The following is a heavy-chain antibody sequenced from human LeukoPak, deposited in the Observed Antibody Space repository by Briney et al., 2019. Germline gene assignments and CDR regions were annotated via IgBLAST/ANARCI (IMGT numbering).Heavy chain of an antibody. Sequence: ASVKVSCKASGYTFTSYAMHWVRQAPGQRLEWMGWINAGNGNTKYSQKFQGRVTITRDTSASTAYMELSSLRSEDTAVYYCARGGCSSTSCLYYFDYWGQRTLVTVSS. V-gene: IGHV1-3*01. CDR1: GYTFTSYA. CDR2: INAGNGNT. D-gene: IGHD2-2*01. J-gene: IGHJ4*02. CDR3: ARGGCSSTSCLYYFDY.